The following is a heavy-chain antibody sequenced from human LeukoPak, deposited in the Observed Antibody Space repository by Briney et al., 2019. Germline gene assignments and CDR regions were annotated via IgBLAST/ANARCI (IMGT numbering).Heavy chain of an antibody. CDR2: ISSSSSTI. Sequence: AGGSLRLSCAASGFTFSSYSMNWVRQAPGKGLEWVSYISSSSSTIYYADSVKGRFTISRDNAKNSLYLQMNSLRAEDTAVYYCARDLRGRDGYKSGDYWGQGTLVTVSS. J-gene: IGHJ4*02. CDR1: GFTFSSYS. CDR3: ARDLRGRDGYKSGDY. D-gene: IGHD5-24*01. V-gene: IGHV3-48*01.